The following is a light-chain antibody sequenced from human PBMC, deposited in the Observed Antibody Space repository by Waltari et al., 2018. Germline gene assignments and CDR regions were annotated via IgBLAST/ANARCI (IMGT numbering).Light chain of an antibody. J-gene: IGKJ1*01. CDR3: QHYVSLPVT. CDR2: GES. V-gene: IGKV3-20*01. CDR1: QSVSGA. Sequence: EIVLTQSPGTLSLSPGERATLSCRASQSVSGALAWYPQNPGQAPRRLIYGESDRATGVPDRFIGSGSGTDFSLSISRLEPEDFAVYYCQHYVSLPVTFGQGTKVEIK.